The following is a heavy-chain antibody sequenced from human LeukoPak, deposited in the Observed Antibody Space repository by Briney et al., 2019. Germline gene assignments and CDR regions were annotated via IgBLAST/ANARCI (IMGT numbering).Heavy chain of an antibody. J-gene: IGHJ4*02. CDR3: ARHGGVGPKRDYFDY. CDR2: LSTDNGDT. D-gene: IGHD3-16*01. Sequence: GASVKVSCKTSGYTFNVYYIHWVRQAPGQGLEWMGWLSTDNGDTNYAQKLQGRVTMTTDTSTTTAHMELRSLTSDDTAVYYCARHGGVGPKRDYFDYWGPGTLVTVSS. CDR1: GYTFNVYY. V-gene: IGHV1-18*04.